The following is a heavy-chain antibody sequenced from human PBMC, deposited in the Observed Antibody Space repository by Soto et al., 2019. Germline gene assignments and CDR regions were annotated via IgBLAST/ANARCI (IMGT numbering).Heavy chain of an antibody. CDR2: IYWDDDK. J-gene: IGHJ4*02. V-gene: IGHV2-5*02. Sequence: QITLKESGPTLVKPTQTLTLTCTFSGFSLSTNGVGVGWIRQPPGKALEWLALIYWDDDKHYSPALKNRLTVTKDSSKKQVVLTMTTMDPVDTATYYCAHSKTWVDYFAYWGQGTLVPVSS. D-gene: IGHD1-26*01. CDR1: GFSLSTNGVG. CDR3: AHSKTWVDYFAY.